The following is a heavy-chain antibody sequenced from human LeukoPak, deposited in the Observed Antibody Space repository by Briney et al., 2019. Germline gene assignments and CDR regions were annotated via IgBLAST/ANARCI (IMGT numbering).Heavy chain of an antibody. CDR3: ARGDSSAFDI. Sequence: GGSLRLSCAASGFSFSTYWMSWVRQAPGKGLEWVASIKQGESERYYVDSVNGRFTISRDNAKNSLYLQMNSLRVEDTAVYYCARGDSSAFDIWGQGTMVTVSS. J-gene: IGHJ3*02. CDR1: GFSFSTYW. D-gene: IGHD3-22*01. V-gene: IGHV3-7*04. CDR2: IKQGESER.